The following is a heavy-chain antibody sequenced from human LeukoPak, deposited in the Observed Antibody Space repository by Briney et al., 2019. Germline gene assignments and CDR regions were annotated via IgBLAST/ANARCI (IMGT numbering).Heavy chain of an antibody. J-gene: IGHJ6*03. D-gene: IGHD3-3*01. CDR2: MNPNSGNT. CDR1: GYTFTSYD. V-gene: IGHV1-8*03. CDR3: ARVPGNYDFRSGFPPPYYMDV. Sequence: ASVKVSCKASGYTFTSYDINWVRQATGQGLEWMGWMNPNSGNTGYAQKFQGRVTITRNTSISTAYMELSSLRSEDTAVYYCARVPGNYDFRSGFPPPYYMDVWGKGTTVTVSS.